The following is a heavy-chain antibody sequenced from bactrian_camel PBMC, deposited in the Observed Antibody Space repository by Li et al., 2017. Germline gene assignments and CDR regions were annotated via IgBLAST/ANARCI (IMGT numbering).Heavy chain of an antibody. CDR1: RSVNC. J-gene: IGHJ4*01. CDR3: SVATTSGTFNY. Sequence: HVQLVESGGGSVQSGGSLRLSCTASRSVNCMGWSRQAPGRSREGIAGIDDDGVIEYARSVEGRFTISRDNTKNTVYLQMNSLKPEDTALYYCSVATTSGTFNYWGQGTQVTVS. CDR2: IDDDGVI. V-gene: IGHV3S53*01. D-gene: IGHD5*01.